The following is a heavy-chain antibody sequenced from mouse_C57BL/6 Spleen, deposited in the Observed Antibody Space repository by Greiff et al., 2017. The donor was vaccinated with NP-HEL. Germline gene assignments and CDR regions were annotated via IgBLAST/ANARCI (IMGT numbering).Heavy chain of an antibody. CDR2: IWSGGST. D-gene: IGHD1-1*01. CDR3: ARLSSYYAMDY. CDR1: GFSLTSYG. V-gene: IGHV2-2*01. Sequence: VKLVESGPGLVQPSQSLSITCTVSGFSLTSYGVHWVRQSPGKGLEWLGVIWSGGSTYYNAAFISRLSISKDNSKSQVFFKMNSLQADDTAIYYCARLSSYYAMDYWGQVTSVTVSS. J-gene: IGHJ4*01.